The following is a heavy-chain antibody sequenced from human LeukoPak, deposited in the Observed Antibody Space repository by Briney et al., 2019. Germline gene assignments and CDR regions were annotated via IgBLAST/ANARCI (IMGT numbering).Heavy chain of an antibody. V-gene: IGHV3-48*01. Sequence: GGSLRLSCAASGFTFSSYNINWVRQAPGKGLEWVSYISSSRRTISYADSVKGRFTISRDNAKNSLYLQMNSLRAEDTAVYYCARDDGSSWGFVDYWGQGTLVTVSS. CDR1: GFTFSSYN. CDR3: ARDDGSSWGFVDY. D-gene: IGHD6-13*01. CDR2: ISSSRRTI. J-gene: IGHJ4*02.